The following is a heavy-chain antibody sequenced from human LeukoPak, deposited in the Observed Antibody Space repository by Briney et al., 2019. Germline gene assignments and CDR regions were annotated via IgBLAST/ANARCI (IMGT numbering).Heavy chain of an antibody. J-gene: IGHJ4*02. CDR1: GSSFTSNW. CDR3: ARRSRSAWYVFDY. V-gene: IGHV5-10-1*01. CDR2: IDPSDSYT. Sequence: GESLKISCQGSGSSFTSNWISWVRQLPGKGLEWMGRIDPSDSYTNYSPSFQGHVTISTDKSVSTAYLQWRSLRASDTAIYYCARRSRSAWYVFDYWGQGTLVTVSS. D-gene: IGHD6-19*01.